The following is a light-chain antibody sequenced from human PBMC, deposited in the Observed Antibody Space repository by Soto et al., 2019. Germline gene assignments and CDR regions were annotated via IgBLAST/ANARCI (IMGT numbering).Light chain of an antibody. CDR1: SSDVGGYNS. J-gene: IGLJ1*01. Sequence: QSALTQPASVSGSPGPSIAISCTGTSSDVGGYNSASWYQQHPGKAPKLLIYDVSNRPSGVSNRFSGSKSGNTASLTISGLQAEDEADYYCSSYSTGGSYVFGTGTKVTVL. CDR2: DVS. CDR3: SSYSTGGSYV. V-gene: IGLV2-14*03.